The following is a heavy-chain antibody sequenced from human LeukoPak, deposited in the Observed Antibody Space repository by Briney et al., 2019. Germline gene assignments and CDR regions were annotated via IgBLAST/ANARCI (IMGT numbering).Heavy chain of an antibody. D-gene: IGHD3-3*01. J-gene: IGHJ4*02. CDR1: GFTFDDYA. CDR2: ISWNSGSI. CDR3: AKDFEGRVSGADY. V-gene: IGHV3-9*01. Sequence: PGRSLRLSCAASGFTFDDYAMHWVRQAPGKGLEWVSGISWNSGSIRYADSVKGRFTTSRDNAKNSLYLQRSSVRAGDSALYYCAKDFEGRVSGADYWGQGTLVTVSS.